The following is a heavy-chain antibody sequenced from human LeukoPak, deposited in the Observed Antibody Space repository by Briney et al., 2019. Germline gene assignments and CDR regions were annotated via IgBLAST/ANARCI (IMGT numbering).Heavy chain of an antibody. CDR2: INYDARSR. D-gene: IGHD1-1*01. CDR1: GFTFSLSW. V-gene: IGHV3-74*01. CDR3: VRGAGPGTPFD. J-gene: IGHJ1*01. Sequence: GGSLRLSCAASGFTFSLSWMHWVRQTPGKGLEWVSSINYDARSRTYADSVKGRLTISRDNAENTLFLQMNSLRVEDTAIYSCVRGAGPGTPFDWGQGILVTVSS.